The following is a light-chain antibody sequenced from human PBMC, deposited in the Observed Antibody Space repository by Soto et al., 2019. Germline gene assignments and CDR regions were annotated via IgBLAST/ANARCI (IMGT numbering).Light chain of an antibody. CDR3: QQYNSSPYT. CDR2: DAS. J-gene: IGKJ2*01. CDR1: QSISTY. Sequence: DIQMTQSPSTLSASVGDRVTITCRASQSISTYLAWYQQKPGKAPKLLIYDASVLDSGVPSMFSGSGSGTAFTLTISSLQPDDFATYYCQQYNSSPYTFGQGTKLEI. V-gene: IGKV1-5*01.